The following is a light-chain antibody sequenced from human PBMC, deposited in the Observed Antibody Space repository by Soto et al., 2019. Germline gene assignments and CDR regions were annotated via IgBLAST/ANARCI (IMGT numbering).Light chain of an antibody. CDR2: DAS. CDR3: QQYETFSGT. CDR1: QSVSGW. V-gene: IGKV1-5*01. Sequence: DIQMTQSPSTLSASVGDTVTVTCRASQSVSGWLAWYQQKQGEAPKLXIYDASALPRGVPSRFSGSGSGTKVTITIASLQPDDCETYDGQQYETFSGTFGPGTKVDIK. J-gene: IGKJ1*01.